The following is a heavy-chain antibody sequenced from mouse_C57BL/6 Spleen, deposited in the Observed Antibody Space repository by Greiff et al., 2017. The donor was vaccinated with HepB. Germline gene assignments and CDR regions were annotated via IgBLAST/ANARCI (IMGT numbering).Heavy chain of an antibody. CDR3: ARWVIEGYFDV. J-gene: IGHJ1*03. CDR2: IDPSDSYT. CDR1: GYTFTSYW. V-gene: IGHV1-69*01. Sequence: QVQLQQPGAELVMPGASVKLSCKASGYTFTSYWMHWVKQRPGQGLEWIGEIDPSDSYTNYNQKFKGKSTLTVDKSASTAYMQLSSLTSEDSAVYYCARWVIEGYFDVWGTGTTVTVSS. D-gene: IGHD2-1*01.